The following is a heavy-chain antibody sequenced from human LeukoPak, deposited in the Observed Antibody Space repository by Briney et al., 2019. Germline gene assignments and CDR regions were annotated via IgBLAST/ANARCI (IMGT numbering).Heavy chain of an antibody. D-gene: IGHD5-18*01. CDR1: GFTFSSYG. V-gene: IGHV3-30*02. J-gene: IGHJ6*03. Sequence: GGSLRLSCAASGFTFSSYGMHWVRQAPGKGLEWVAFIRYDGSNKYYADSVKDRFTISRDNSKNTLYLQMNSLRAEDTAVYYCAKMDTAMVTGYYYYYMDVWGKGTTVTVSS. CDR3: AKMDTAMVTGYYYYYMDV. CDR2: IRYDGSNK.